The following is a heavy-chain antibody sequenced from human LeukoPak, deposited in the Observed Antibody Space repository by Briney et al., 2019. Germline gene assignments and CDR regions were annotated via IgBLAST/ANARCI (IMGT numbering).Heavy chain of an antibody. CDR1: GGTFSSYA. J-gene: IGHJ6*03. Sequence: SVKVSCKASGGTFSSYAISWVRQAPGQGLEWMGGIIPIFGTANYAQKFQGRVTITTDESTSTAYMELSSLRSEDTAVYYCASLVGYDFWSGYSSPTSYYYYYMDVWGKETTVTVSS. CDR2: IIPIFGTA. V-gene: IGHV1-69*05. CDR3: ASLVGYDFWSGYSSPTSYYYYYMDV. D-gene: IGHD3-3*01.